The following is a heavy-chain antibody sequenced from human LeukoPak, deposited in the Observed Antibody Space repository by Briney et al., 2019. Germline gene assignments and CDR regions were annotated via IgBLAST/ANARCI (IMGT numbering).Heavy chain of an antibody. CDR2: ISPGGDAT. V-gene: IGHV3-11*01. CDR1: GFIFRDYH. D-gene: IGHD6-19*01. CDR3: AGGLDIAVAGPGGYFDY. Sequence: PGGSLRLSCAASGFIFRDYHMNWIRQAPGKGLEWVSYISPGGDATYFADSVRGRFTISRDDAKNSLYLQMNSLTAEDAAVYYCAGGLDIAVAGPGGYFDYWGQGTLVTVSS. J-gene: IGHJ4*02.